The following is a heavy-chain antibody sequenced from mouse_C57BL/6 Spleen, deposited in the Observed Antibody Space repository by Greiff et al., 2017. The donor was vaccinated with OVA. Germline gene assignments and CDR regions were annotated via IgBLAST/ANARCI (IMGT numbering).Heavy chain of an antibody. Sequence: QVQLQQPGAELVKPGASVKLSCKASGYTFTSYWMQWVKQRPGQGLEWIGEIDPCDSYTNYNQKFKGKATLTVDPSSSTAYMQRSSLTSEDSAFYCGAMGITRSVEGYFDYWGTGTTVTVSS. CDR1: GYTFTSYW. J-gene: IGHJ1*03. V-gene: IGHV1-50*01. CDR2: IDPCDSYT. D-gene: IGHD1-1*01. CDR3: AMGITRSVEGYFDY.